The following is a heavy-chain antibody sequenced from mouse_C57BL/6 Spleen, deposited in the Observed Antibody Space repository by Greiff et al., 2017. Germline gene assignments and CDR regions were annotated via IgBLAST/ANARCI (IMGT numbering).Heavy chain of an antibody. D-gene: IGHD4-1*01. CDR3: TPTGTGFAY. CDR2: IDPENGDT. Sequence: EVQLQQSGAELVRPGASVKLSCTASGFNIKDDYMHWVKQRPEQGLEWIGWIDPENGDTEYASKFQGKATITADTSYNTAYLQLSSLTSEDTAVYYCTPTGTGFAYWGQGTLVTVSA. J-gene: IGHJ3*01. V-gene: IGHV14-4*01. CDR1: GFNIKDDY.